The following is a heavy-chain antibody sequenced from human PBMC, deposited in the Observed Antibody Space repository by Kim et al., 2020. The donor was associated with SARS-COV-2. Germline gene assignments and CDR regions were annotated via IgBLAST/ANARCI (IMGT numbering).Heavy chain of an antibody. CDR1: GFNFNSYW. Sequence: GGSLRLSCAASGFNFNSYWMTWVRQAPGKGLEWVANIRYDASEKYYVDSVRGRFTISRDNAKNSLYLQMNSLRAEDTAVYYCARGSAPHNYYGLGVWGQGTTVTVSS. CDR3: ARGSAPHNYYGLGV. V-gene: IGHV3-7*04. CDR2: IRYDASEK. D-gene: IGHD1-26*01. J-gene: IGHJ6*02.